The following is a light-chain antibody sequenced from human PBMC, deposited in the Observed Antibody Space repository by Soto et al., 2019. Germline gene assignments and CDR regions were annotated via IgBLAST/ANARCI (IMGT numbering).Light chain of an antibody. Sequence: QAVVTQPPSVSAAPGQKVTISCSGSSSNIGNNYVSWYQQLPGTAPKLLIYENNKRPSGIPDRFSGSKSGTSATLGITGLQTGDEADYYCGTWDSSLTRGVFGTGTKVTVL. CDR2: ENN. CDR1: SSNIGNNY. J-gene: IGLJ1*01. V-gene: IGLV1-51*02. CDR3: GTWDSSLTRGV.